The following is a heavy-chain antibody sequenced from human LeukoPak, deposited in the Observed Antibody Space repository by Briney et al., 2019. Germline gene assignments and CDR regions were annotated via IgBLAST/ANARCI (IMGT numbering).Heavy chain of an antibody. V-gene: IGHV4-34*01. Sequence: SETLSLTRAVYGGSFSGYYWSWIRQPPGKGLEWIGEINHSGSTNYNPSLKSRVTISVDTSKNQFSLKLSSVTAADTAVYYCASAKSYSSSWYNWFDPWGQGTLVTVSS. CDR3: ASAKSYSSSWYNWFDP. CDR1: GGSFSGYY. CDR2: INHSGST. D-gene: IGHD6-13*01. J-gene: IGHJ5*02.